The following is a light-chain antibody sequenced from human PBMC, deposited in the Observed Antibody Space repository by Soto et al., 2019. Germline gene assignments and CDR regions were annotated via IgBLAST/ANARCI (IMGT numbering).Light chain of an antibody. CDR2: SAS. V-gene: IGKV1-9*01. J-gene: IGKJ4*01. CDR3: QHLNGYPLS. CDR1: QDISHF. Sequence: DVQLTQSPSFLPASVGDRVTITCRASQDISHFLVWYRQKPGKAPKLLIHSASTLQSDVPSRFSGSGSATDFTLTITALQPEDFATYYCQHLNGYPLSFGGGTKVEIK.